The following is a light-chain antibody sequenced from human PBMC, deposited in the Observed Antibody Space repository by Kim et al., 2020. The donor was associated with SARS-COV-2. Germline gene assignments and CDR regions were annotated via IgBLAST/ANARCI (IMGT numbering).Light chain of an antibody. V-gene: IGKV1-5*03. J-gene: IGKJ1*01. CDR2: KAS. Sequence: GDRVTITCRASQYITSRLAWYQQKPGKAPKVLISKASTLESGVPSTFSGSGSGTDFTLTISSLQPDDFATYYCQQYDTYPWTFGQGTKV. CDR3: QQYDTYPWT. CDR1: QYITSR.